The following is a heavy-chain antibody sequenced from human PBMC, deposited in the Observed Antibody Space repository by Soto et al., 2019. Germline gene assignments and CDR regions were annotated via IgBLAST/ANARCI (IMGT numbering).Heavy chain of an antibody. CDR3: ATETLRYCSSPNCPEAFDI. CDR1: GYTFTSYG. J-gene: IGHJ3*02. Sequence: ASVKVSCKASGYTFTSYGISWVRQAPGQGLEWMGWISAFNGNTNYAQKLRGRVTMTIDTSTTTAYMELRSLKSDDTAVYYCATETLRYCSSPNCPEAFDIWGQGTMVTVSS. D-gene: IGHD2-2*01. V-gene: IGHV1-18*01. CDR2: ISAFNGNT.